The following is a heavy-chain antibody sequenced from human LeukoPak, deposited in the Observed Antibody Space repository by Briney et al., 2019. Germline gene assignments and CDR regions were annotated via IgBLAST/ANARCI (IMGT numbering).Heavy chain of an antibody. Sequence: GASLKISCKGSGSLFTSYWIGWVRPLPGKGLEWMGIISPGDYDTRYRPSFQGQVTISADKYISTAYLQWSSLKASDTAMYYCARHNLETYYYDSSGYYLEWFDPWGQGTLVTVSS. J-gene: IGHJ5*02. V-gene: IGHV5-51*01. CDR2: ISPGDYDT. CDR1: GSLFTSYW. CDR3: ARHNLETYYYDSSGYYLEWFDP. D-gene: IGHD3-22*01.